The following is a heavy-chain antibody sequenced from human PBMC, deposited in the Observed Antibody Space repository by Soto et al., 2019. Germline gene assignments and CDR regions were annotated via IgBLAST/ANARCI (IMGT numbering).Heavy chain of an antibody. V-gene: IGHV3-30*18. Sequence: QVQLVESGGGVVQPGRSLRLPCAASGFRFSSYGMHWVRQAPGKGLEWVAVISHDGGNKYYADSVKGRFTISRDNSKKTLYLQMNSLRAEDTAVYYCAKDPHPRDDSSGYYPDWGQGTLVTVSS. CDR2: ISHDGGNK. CDR1: GFRFSSYG. J-gene: IGHJ4*02. CDR3: AKDPHPRDDSSGYYPD. D-gene: IGHD3-22*01.